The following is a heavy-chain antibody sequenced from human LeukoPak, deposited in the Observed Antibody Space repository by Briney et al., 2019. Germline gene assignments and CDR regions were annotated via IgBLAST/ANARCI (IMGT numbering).Heavy chain of an antibody. Sequence: GGSLRLSCAASGFTFSSYSMNWVRQAPGKGLEWVSSISSSSSYIYYADSVKGRFTISRDNAKNSLYLQMNSLRAEDTAVYYCARDHKTGYCSGGSCQYYYYVDVWGKGTTVTVS. CDR2: ISSSSSYI. J-gene: IGHJ6*03. CDR1: GFTFSSYS. V-gene: IGHV3-21*01. D-gene: IGHD2-15*01. CDR3: ARDHKTGYCSGGSCQYYYYVDV.